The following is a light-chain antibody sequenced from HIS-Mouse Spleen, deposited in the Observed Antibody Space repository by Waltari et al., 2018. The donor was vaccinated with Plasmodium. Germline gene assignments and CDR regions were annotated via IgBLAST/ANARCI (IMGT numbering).Light chain of an antibody. CDR2: AAS. Sequence: AIQMTQSPSSLSASVGDRVTITCRASQVIRNDLGWYQQKPGKAPKLLISAASSLQSGVPSRFSGSGSGTDFTLTISSLQPEDFATYYCRQDYKYPYTFGQGTKLEIK. CDR3: RQDYKYPYT. CDR1: QVIRND. V-gene: IGKV1-6*01. J-gene: IGKJ2*01.